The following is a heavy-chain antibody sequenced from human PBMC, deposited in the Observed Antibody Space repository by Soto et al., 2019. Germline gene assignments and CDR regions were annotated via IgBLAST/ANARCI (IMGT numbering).Heavy chain of an antibody. V-gene: IGHV3-23*01. D-gene: IGHD2-8*01. Sequence: EVQLLESGGGLVQPGGSLRLSCAASGVPFSTYTMSWVLLAPGKGLEWVSGIYGGGGGEAFYARSVRGWFTNSRDNSKSILYLRMKGVRVEDTCIYYCAKDRHPVCRWPFDHWGQGTLVTVSS. J-gene: IGHJ4*02. CDR3: AKDRHPVCRWPFDH. CDR2: IYGGGGGEA. CDR1: GVPFSTYT.